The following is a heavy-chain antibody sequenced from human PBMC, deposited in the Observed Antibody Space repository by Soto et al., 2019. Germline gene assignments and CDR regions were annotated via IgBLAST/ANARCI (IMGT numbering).Heavy chain of an antibody. CDR2: ISYDGSNK. CDR1: GFTFGSYA. Sequence: PGVSLRLSCAASGFTFGSYAMHWVRQAPGKGLEWVAVISYDGSNKYYADSVKGRFTGSRDNSKNTLYLQMNSLRAEDTAVYYCARDLLFLEWSYFDYWGQGTLVTVSS. J-gene: IGHJ4*02. V-gene: IGHV3-30-3*01. CDR3: ARDLLFLEWSYFDY. D-gene: IGHD3-3*01.